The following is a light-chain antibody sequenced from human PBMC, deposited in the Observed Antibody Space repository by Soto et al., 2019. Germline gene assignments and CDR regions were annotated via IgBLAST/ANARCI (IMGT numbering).Light chain of an antibody. CDR1: QSVLYSSNNNNY. J-gene: IGKJ2*01. Sequence: DIVMTQSPDSLAVSLGERATINCKSSQSVLYSSNNNNYLAWYQQKPGKAPKLLIYAASSLQSGIPSRFSGSGSGTDFTLTISSLQPEDFATYYCQQSYSTPYTFGQGTKLEIK. CDR2: AAS. CDR3: QQSYSTPYT. V-gene: IGKV4-1*01.